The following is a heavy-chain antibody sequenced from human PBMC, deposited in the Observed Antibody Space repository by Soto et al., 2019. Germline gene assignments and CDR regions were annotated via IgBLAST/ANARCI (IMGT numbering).Heavy chain of an antibody. Sequence: QITLKESGPTLVKPTQTLTLTCTFSGFSLSTCRGGVRWVRQPPGKALEWIAFIYWDGDKRYSPSLKSRLTITKDTSKNQVVLTMTNMDTVDTATSYCAHSPQEGIVVGTYFQHWGQGTLVPVSS. CDR3: AHSPQEGIVVGTYFQH. D-gene: IGHD3-22*01. CDR2: IYWDGDK. J-gene: IGHJ1*01. CDR1: GFSLSTCRGG. V-gene: IGHV2-5*02.